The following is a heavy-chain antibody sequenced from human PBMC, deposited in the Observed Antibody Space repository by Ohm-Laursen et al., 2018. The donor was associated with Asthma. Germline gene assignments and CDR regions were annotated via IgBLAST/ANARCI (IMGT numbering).Heavy chain of an antibody. Sequence: LRLSCAASGFTFSTYWMHWVRQHPGKSLEWIGYIYYSGITYSNPSLRSRVSISVDTSKNQFSLKLTPVTAADTAVYYCARGTFYYESTGYYFFDHWGQGALVTVSS. CDR2: IYYSGIT. D-gene: IGHD3-22*01. V-gene: IGHV4-31*02. CDR3: ARGTFYYESTGYYFFDH. J-gene: IGHJ4*02. CDR1: GFTFSTYW.